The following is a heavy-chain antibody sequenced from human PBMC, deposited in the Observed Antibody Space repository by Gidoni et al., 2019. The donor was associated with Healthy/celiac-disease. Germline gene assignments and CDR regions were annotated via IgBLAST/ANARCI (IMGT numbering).Heavy chain of an antibody. J-gene: IGHJ6*02. CDR2: IYTSGST. CDR3: ARDRGGYYSADYYYYGMDV. CDR1: GGSISSYY. D-gene: IGHD3-3*01. V-gene: IGHV4-4*07. Sequence: QVQLQESGPGLVKPSETLSLTCTVPGGSISSYYWSWIRQPAGKGLEWIGRIYTSGSTNYNPSLKRRVTMSVDTSKNQFSLKLSSVTAADTAVYYCARDRGGYYSADYYYYGMDVWGQGTTVTVSS.